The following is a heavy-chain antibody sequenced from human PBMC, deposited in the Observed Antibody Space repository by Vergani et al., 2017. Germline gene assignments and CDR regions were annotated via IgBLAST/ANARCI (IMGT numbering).Heavy chain of an antibody. CDR3: AKGVSTCYSYSYYFDY. J-gene: IGHJ4*02. D-gene: IGHD5-18*01. V-gene: IGHV3-23*01. CDR2: ISGSGGTT. CDR1: GFTFSSYA. Sequence: EVQLLESGGGLVQPGGSLRLSCAASGFTFSSYAMSWVRQAPGKGLEWVSAISGSGGTTYYADSVKGRFTISRDNSKNTRYLKMNSRRAEDTAVYYCAKGVSTCYSYSYYFDYWGQGLLVTVS.